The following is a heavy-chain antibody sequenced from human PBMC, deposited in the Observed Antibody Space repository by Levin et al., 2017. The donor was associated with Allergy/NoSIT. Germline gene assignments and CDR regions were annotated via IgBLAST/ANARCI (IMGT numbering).Heavy chain of an antibody. Sequence: KSGESLKISCAASGFTFSSYSMNWVRQAPGKGLEWVSSISSSSSYIYYADSVKGRFTISRDNAKNSLYLQMNSLRAEDTAVYYCARAPEYSSSWLAGRDYWGQGTLVTVSS. CDR2: ISSSSSYI. V-gene: IGHV3-21*01. D-gene: IGHD6-6*01. CDR3: ARAPEYSSSWLAGRDY. CDR1: GFTFSSYS. J-gene: IGHJ4*02.